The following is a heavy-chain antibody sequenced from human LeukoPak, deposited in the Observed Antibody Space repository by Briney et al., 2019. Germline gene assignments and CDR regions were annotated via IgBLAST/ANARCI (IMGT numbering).Heavy chain of an antibody. V-gene: IGHV3-30*04. CDR3: AKGKNTGSYLSHVDY. CDR2: ISYDGSNK. CDR1: GFTFSYYA. Sequence: GGSLRLSCAASGFTFSYYAMHWVRQAPGKGLEGVAVISYDGSNKYYADSVKGRFTISRDDSKNSLYLQMNSLRTEDTALYYCAKGKNTGSYLSHVDYWGQGTLVTVSS. J-gene: IGHJ4*02. D-gene: IGHD3-10*01.